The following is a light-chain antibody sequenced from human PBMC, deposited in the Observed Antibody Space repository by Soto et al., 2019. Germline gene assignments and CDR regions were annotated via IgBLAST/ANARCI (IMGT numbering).Light chain of an antibody. CDR2: LGS. V-gene: IGKV2-28*01. J-gene: IGKJ2*01. Sequence: DIVMTQSPLSLPITPGEPASISGTSIRSLLLSIGYNYLDWYLLKPGQSPQVLIYLGSNRASGVPDRFSGRGSGTDFTLKISRVEAEDVGVYYCMQALQTPYTFGQGNKLEIE. CDR3: MQALQTPYT. CDR1: RSLLLSIGYNY.